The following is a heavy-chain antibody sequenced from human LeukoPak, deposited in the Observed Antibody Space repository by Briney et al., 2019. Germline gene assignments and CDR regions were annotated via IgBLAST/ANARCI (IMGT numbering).Heavy chain of an antibody. Sequence: SETLSLTCAVSGDSISSIAYYWGWIRQPSGRGLEWIGNIYYSGSTNYNPSLKSRVTIALDKSKNQVSLKLTSVTAADTAVYYCAREDYYYYMDVWGKGTTVTVSS. CDR2: IYYSGST. CDR3: AREDYYYYMDV. CDR1: GDSISSIAYY. J-gene: IGHJ6*03. V-gene: IGHV4-39*07.